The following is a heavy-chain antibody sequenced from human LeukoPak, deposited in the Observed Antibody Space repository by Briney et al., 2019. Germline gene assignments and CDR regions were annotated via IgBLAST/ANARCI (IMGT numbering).Heavy chain of an antibody. CDR2: ISWDGGST. J-gene: IGHJ5*02. CDR1: GFTFDDYA. D-gene: IGHD3-22*01. V-gene: IGHV3-43D*03. Sequence: GGSLRLSCAASGFTFDDYAMHWVRQAPGKGLEWVSLISWDGGSTYYADSVKGRFTISRDNSKNSLYLQMNSLRAEDTAVYYCARDLGQYYDTSDNWFDPWGQGTLVTVSS. CDR3: ARDLGQYYDTSDNWFDP.